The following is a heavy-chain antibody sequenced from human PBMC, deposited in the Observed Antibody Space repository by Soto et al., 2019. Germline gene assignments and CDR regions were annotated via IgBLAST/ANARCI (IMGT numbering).Heavy chain of an antibody. D-gene: IGHD4-17*01. CDR3: ASGLVTTLHS. Sequence: QLQLQESGSGLVKPSQTLSLTCAVSGGSISSGGYSWSWIRQPPGKGLEWIGYIYHSGSTHYNPSLKSRATPSVDRSNTQSSLKLSSVTAADTAVYYCASGLVTTLHSWGQGTLVTVSS. J-gene: IGHJ4*02. V-gene: IGHV4-30-2*01. CDR2: IYHSGST. CDR1: GGSISSGGYS.